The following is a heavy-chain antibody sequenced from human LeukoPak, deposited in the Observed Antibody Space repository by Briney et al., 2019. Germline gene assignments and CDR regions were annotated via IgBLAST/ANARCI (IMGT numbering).Heavy chain of an antibody. Sequence: SETLSLTCTVSGGSISSYYWSWIRQPPGKGLEWIAYISDIGSINYNPSLKSRVTISLDTSKNQFSLKLSSVTTADTAVYYCAGHHPRNTVDFWGQGTLVTVSS. J-gene: IGHJ4*02. CDR3: AGHHPRNTVDF. CDR2: ISDIGSI. CDR1: GGSISSYY. D-gene: IGHD2/OR15-2a*01. V-gene: IGHV4-59*08.